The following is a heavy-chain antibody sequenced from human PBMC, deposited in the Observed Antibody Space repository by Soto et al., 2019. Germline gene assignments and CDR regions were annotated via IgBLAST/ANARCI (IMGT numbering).Heavy chain of an antibody. CDR2: IKQDGSEK. J-gene: IGHJ4*02. Sequence: GGSLRLSCAASGFTFSESSMTWVRQAPGKGLEWVANIKQDGSEKYYVDSVKGRFTISRDNAKNSLFLQMTSLRVEDTAVYYCGRGRGSDSSVYRPVDYWGQGTRVTVSS. CDR1: GFTFSESS. V-gene: IGHV3-7*03. CDR3: GRGRGSDSSVYRPVDY. D-gene: IGHD3-22*01.